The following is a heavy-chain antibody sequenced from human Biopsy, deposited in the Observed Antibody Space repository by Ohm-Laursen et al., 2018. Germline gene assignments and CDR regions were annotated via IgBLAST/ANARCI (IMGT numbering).Heavy chain of an antibody. V-gene: IGHV1-69*06. CDR1: GGTFSNYG. J-gene: IGHJ1*01. CDR3: ATKLTGYFHH. D-gene: IGHD3-9*01. CDR2: NIPILGTG. Sequence: SSVKVSCKAPGGTFSNYGVNWVRQAPGQGLEWLGGNIPILGTGNYAQKFQDRVTVTADTSTSTATMELRSLRSDDTAVYYCATKLTGYFHHWGQGTLVTVSS.